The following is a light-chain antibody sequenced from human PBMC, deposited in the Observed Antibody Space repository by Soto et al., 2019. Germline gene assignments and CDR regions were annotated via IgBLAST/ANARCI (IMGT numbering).Light chain of an antibody. CDR3: SSYTRRGLIV. J-gene: IGLJ1*01. CDR1: SSDFGDSTY. V-gene: IGLV2-14*01. CDR2: DVN. Sequence: QSALTQPASVSGSPGQSITVSCTGTSSDFGDSTYVSWYQQHPGKAPRLIIYDVNNRPSGVAARFSASRSGNTASLTISGIQAEDEADYYCSSYTRRGLIVFGTGTQLTVL.